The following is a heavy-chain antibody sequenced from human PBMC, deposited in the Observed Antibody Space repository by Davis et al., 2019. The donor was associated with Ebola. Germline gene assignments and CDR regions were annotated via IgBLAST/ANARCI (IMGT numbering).Heavy chain of an antibody. CDR2: IYYSGST. CDR1: GGSISSSSYY. Sequence: PSETLSLTCTVSGGSISSSSYYWGWIRQPPGKGLEWIGSIYYSGSTYYNPSLKSRVTISVDTSKNQFSLKLSSVTAADTAVYYCARTMGISVPIFGATLPYWGQGTLVTVSS. V-gene: IGHV4-39*01. CDR3: ARTMGISVPIFGATLPY. D-gene: IGHD3-3*01. J-gene: IGHJ4*02.